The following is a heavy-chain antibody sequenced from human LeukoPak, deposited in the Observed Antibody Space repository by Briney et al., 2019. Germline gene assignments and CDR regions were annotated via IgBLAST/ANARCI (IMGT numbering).Heavy chain of an antibody. Sequence: SETLSLTCTVSGGSISSYYWSWIRQPPGKGLEWIGYIYYSGSTNYNPSLKSRVTISVDTSKNQFSLKLSSVTAADTAVYYCARGAGPSGITMMGLGIWGQGSMVTVSS. CDR1: GGSISSYY. CDR2: IYYSGST. D-gene: IGHD3-22*01. V-gene: IGHV4-59*01. J-gene: IGHJ3*02. CDR3: ARGAGPSGITMMGLGI.